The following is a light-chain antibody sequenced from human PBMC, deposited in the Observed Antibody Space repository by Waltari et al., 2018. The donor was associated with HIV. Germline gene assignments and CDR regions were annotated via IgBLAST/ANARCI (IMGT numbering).Light chain of an antibody. Sequence: EIVMTQSPATLSVSPGERATLSCRASQGVNSNLAWYQQKPGQAPRLLIYGASTRATGIPARFSGSGSGTEFTLTITSLQSEDFAVYYCQQYNNWPPIFTFGPGTKVDIK. CDR3: QQYNNWPPIFT. J-gene: IGKJ3*01. V-gene: IGKV3-15*01. CDR2: GAS. CDR1: QGVNSN.